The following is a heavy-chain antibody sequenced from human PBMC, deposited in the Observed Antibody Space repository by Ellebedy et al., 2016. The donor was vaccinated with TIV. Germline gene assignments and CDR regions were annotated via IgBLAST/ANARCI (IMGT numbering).Heavy chain of an antibody. CDR2: MNPNSGKT. D-gene: IGHD2-2*01. CDR3: ARGDRYCSSSSCYDRSYWFNP. Sequence: ASVKVSXXASGYTFTSYDINWVRQATGQGLEWMGWMNPNSGKTAYAQKFQGRVTMTRNTSISTAYMELSSLRYEDTAVYYCARGDRYCSSSSCYDRSYWFNPWGQGTLVTVSS. V-gene: IGHV1-8*01. J-gene: IGHJ5*02. CDR1: GYTFTSYD.